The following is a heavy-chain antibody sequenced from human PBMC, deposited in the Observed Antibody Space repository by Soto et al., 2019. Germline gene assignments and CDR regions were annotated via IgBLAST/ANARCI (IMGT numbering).Heavy chain of an antibody. CDR1: GFTFSSYG. CDR2: ISYDGSNK. J-gene: IGHJ6*02. D-gene: IGHD3-10*01. V-gene: IGHV3-30*18. Sequence: PGGSLRLSCAASGFTFSSYGMHWVRQAPGKGLEWVAVISYDGSNKYYADSVKGRFTISRDNSKNTLYLQMNSLRAEDTAVYYCAKRSSVYRGSGSYYGMDVWGQGTTVTVSS. CDR3: AKRSSVYRGSGSYYGMDV.